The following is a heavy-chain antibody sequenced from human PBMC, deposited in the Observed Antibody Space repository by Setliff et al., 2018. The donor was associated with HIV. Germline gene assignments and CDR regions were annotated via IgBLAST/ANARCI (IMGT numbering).Heavy chain of an antibody. V-gene: IGHV4-39*07. CDR2: IYSSGSGRT. Sequence: LSLTFTVSGGSVTSSTYYWGWIRQPPGKGLEWIGNIYSSGSGRTYYSPSLKSRVTISVDTSKNQFSLKLSSVTAADTAVYYCAGDGEWLRLGTFWYFDLWGRGTLVTVSS. J-gene: IGHJ2*01. CDR1: GGSVTSSTYY. CDR3: AGDGEWLRLGTFWYFDL. D-gene: IGHD5-12*01.